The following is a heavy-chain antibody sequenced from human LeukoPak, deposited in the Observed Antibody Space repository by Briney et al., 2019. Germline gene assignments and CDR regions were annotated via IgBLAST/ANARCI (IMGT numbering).Heavy chain of an antibody. CDR3: ARLEVRGVIGP. CDR1: GFTVSSNY. J-gene: IGHJ5*02. D-gene: IGHD3-10*01. Sequence: PGGSLRLSCVASGFTVSSNYMSWVRQVPGKGLEWVSIIYSGGNTYYADSVRGRFIISRDNSKNTLYLQMNSLRVEDTAVYYCARLEVRGVIGPWGQGTLVTVSS. V-gene: IGHV3-53*01. CDR2: IYSGGNT.